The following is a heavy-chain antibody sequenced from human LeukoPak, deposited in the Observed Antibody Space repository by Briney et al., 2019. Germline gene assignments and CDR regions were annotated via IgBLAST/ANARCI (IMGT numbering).Heavy chain of an antibody. Sequence: HPGGSLRLSCAASGFTFDDYAMHWVRRAPGKGLEWVSGISWNSGSIGYADSVKGRFTISRDNAKNSLYPQMNSLRAEDTAVYYCAKDFLEYQLLRLFDYWGQGTLVTVSS. CDR2: ISWNSGSI. J-gene: IGHJ4*02. CDR1: GFTFDDYA. CDR3: AKDFLEYQLLRLFDY. V-gene: IGHV3-9*01. D-gene: IGHD2-2*01.